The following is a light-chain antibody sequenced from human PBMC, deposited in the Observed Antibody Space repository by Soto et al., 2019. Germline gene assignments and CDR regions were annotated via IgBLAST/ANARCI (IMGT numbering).Light chain of an antibody. J-gene: IGKJ1*01. CDR3: QQYNSYSWT. Sequence: DIQMTQSPPSVSASVGDRVTITCRASQDVGKWLAWYQQKPGKAPTLLIHGASSLQSGVPPRYSGSGYGTDFTLTISSLQPEDFATYYCQQYNSYSWTFGQGTKVDNK. V-gene: IGKV1D-16*01. CDR2: GAS. CDR1: QDVGKW.